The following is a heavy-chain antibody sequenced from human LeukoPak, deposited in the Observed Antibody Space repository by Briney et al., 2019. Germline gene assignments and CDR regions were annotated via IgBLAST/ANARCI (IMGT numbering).Heavy chain of an antibody. V-gene: IGHV3-21*01. CDR2: ISSSSSYI. CDR3: ARALGRYCSSTSCPGYFDY. J-gene: IGHJ4*02. D-gene: IGHD2-2*01. Sequence: GGSLRLSCAASGFTFSDYIMDWVRQAPGKGLEWVSSISSSSSYIYYADSVKGRFTASRDNPKNSLYLQMNSLRAEDTAVYYCARALGRYCSSTSCPGYFDYWGQGTLVTVSS. CDR1: GFTFSDYI.